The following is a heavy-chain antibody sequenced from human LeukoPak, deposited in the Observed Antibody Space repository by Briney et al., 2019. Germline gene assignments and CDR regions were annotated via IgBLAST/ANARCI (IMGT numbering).Heavy chain of an antibody. Sequence: SETLSLTCSVSGGSISNVNYYWGWTRQPPGKGLEWIGSKSYSGSTHDNPSLKSRVTISVDTSKNQFSLKLSSVTAADTAVYYCARRVPGDYGNWFDPWGQGDQVTVSS. CDR1: GGSISNVNYY. D-gene: IGHD4-17*01. CDR3: ARRVPGDYGNWFDP. J-gene: IGHJ5*02. CDR2: KSYSGST. V-gene: IGHV4-39*01.